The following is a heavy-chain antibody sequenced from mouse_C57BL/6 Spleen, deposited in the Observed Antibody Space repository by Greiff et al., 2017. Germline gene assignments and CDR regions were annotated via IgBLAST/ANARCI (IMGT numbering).Heavy chain of an antibody. CDR1: GYTFTSYW. Sequence: QVQLKQPGAELVKPGASVKMSCKASGYTFTSYWITWVKQRPGQGLEWIGDIYPGSGSTNYNEKFKSKATLTVDTSSSTAYMQLSSLTSEDSAVYYCAKNYYGSSYYWFAYWGQGTLVTVSA. D-gene: IGHD1-1*01. V-gene: IGHV1-55*01. CDR2: IYPGSGST. CDR3: AKNYYGSSYYWFAY. J-gene: IGHJ3*01.